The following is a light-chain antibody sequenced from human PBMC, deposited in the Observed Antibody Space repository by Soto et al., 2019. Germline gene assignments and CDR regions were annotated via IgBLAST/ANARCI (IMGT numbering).Light chain of an antibody. J-gene: IGLJ2*01. CDR2: VNSDGSH. Sequence: QPVLTQSPSASASLGASVKLTCTLSSGHSSYAIAWHQQQPEKGPRYLMKVNSDGSHNKGDGIPDRFSGFSSGAERYLTISSLQSEDEADSYCQTWGTDFSVVFGGGTKVTVL. CDR1: SGHSSYA. V-gene: IGLV4-69*01. CDR3: QTWGTDFSVV.